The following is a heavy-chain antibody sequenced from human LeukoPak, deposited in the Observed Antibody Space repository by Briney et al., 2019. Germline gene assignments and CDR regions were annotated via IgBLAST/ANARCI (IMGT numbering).Heavy chain of an antibody. D-gene: IGHD3-22*01. Sequence: GASVKVSCKTSGYTFTSYYLNWVRQAPGQGLEWMGRINPNSGGTDSGQNFQGRVTMTRDTSISTAYMELSSLTFDDTAMYYCARDRTSGYNWFDPWGQGTLVTVSS. J-gene: IGHJ5*02. V-gene: IGHV1-2*02. CDR3: ARDRTSGYNWFDP. CDR1: GYTFTSYY. CDR2: INPNSGGT.